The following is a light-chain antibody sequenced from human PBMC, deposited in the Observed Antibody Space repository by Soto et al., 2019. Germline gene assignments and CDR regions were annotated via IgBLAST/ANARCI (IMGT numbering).Light chain of an antibody. CDR3: ATWDDSLSGWV. V-gene: IGLV1-44*01. Sequence: QSVLTQPPSASGTPGQRVSISCSGNSSNIGSNTVNWYHQLPGTAPTLLIYSNNQRPSGVPDRFSGSKSGTSASLAISGLQSQDEADYYCATWDDSLSGWVFGGGTKLTVL. J-gene: IGLJ3*02. CDR2: SNN. CDR1: SSNIGSNT.